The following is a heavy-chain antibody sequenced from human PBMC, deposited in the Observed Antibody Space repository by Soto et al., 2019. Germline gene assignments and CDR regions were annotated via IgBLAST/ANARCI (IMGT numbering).Heavy chain of an antibody. CDR2: IIPIFGTA. V-gene: IGHV1-69*13. J-gene: IGHJ5*02. D-gene: IGHD3-3*01. CDR1: GGTFSSYA. Sequence: GASVKVSCKASGGTFSSYAISWARQAPGQGLEWMGGIIPIFGTANYAQKFQGRVTITADESTSTAYMELSSLRSEDTAVYYCAATIFGVVIIPYNWFDPWGQGTLVTVSS. CDR3: AATIFGVVIIPYNWFDP.